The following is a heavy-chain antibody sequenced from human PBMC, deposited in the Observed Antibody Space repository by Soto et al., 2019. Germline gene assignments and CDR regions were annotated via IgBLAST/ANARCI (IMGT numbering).Heavy chain of an antibody. CDR1: GFIFTSYA. CDR3: ARGGGSDWHSTYFDT. V-gene: IGHV3-30-3*01. Sequence: GGSLRLSCAASGFIFTSYAIHWVRQAPGKGLEWVALISYNGINTYYADSVKGRFTISRDNSNNTLYLQMNSLRSEDTATYYCARGGGSDWHSTYFDTWGQGTLVTVSS. CDR2: ISYNGINT. J-gene: IGHJ5*02. D-gene: IGHD6-19*01.